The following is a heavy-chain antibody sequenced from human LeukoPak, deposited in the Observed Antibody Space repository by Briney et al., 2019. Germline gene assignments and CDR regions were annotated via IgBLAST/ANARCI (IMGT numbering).Heavy chain of an antibody. V-gene: IGHV4-59*01. J-gene: IGHJ4*02. CDR2: IYYSGST. D-gene: IGHD3-10*01. Sequence: SETLSLTCTVSGGSISSYYWSWIRQPPGKGLEWIGYIYYSGSTNYNPSLKSRVTISVDTSKNQFSLKLSSVTAADTAVYYCARSGPYYPFDYWGQGTLVTVSS. CDR3: ARSGPYYPFDY. CDR1: GGSISSYY.